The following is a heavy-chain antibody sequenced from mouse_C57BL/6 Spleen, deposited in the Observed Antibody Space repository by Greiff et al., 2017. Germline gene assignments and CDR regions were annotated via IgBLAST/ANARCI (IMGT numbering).Heavy chain of an antibody. V-gene: IGHV1-42*01. CDR3: AISGEGSFFFYY. CDR2: INPSTGGT. J-gene: IGHJ2*01. Sequence: VQLQQSGPELVKPGASVKISCKASGYSFTGYYMNWVKQSPEKSLEWIGEINPSTGGTTYNQKFKAKATLTVDKSSSTAYMQLKSLTSEDSAVYYCAISGEGSFFFYYWGQGTTLTVSS. D-gene: IGHD6-2*01. CDR1: GYSFTGYY.